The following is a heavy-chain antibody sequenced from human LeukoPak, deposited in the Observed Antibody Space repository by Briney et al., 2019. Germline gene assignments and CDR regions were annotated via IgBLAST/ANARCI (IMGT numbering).Heavy chain of an antibody. D-gene: IGHD6-19*01. CDR3: ARGGDSSGWFYYFDY. CDR2: IWYDGSNK. CDR1: GFNFRNYG. V-gene: IGHV3-33*01. J-gene: IGHJ4*02. Sequence: PGGSLRLSCAASGFNFRNYGMHWVRQAPGKGLEWVAVIWYDGSNKYYADSVKGRFTISRDNSKNTLYLQMNSLRAEDTAVYYCARGGDSSGWFYYFDYWGQGTLVTVSS.